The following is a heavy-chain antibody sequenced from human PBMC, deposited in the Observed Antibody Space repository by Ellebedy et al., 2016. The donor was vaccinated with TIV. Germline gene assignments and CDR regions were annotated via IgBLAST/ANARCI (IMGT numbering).Heavy chain of an antibody. D-gene: IGHD6-13*01. CDR2: ISQGGGT. J-gene: IGHJ5*02. Sequence: SETLSLXCTVSGGSISDSNWWHWVRQSPEKGLEWIGEISQGGGTTYNPSLKSRVTISLHTSKSQFSLAVSSVTAADTAVYYCARFRAAAGTFWFNPWGQGTLVTVSS. CDR3: ARFRAAAGTFWFNP. CDR1: GGSISDSNW. V-gene: IGHV4-4*02.